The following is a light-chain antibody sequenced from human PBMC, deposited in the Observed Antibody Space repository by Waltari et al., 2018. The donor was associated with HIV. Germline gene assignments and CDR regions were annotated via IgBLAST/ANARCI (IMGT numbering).Light chain of an antibody. CDR1: ALPKKY. V-gene: IGLV3-25*03. CDR3: QAADSSGTWV. CDR2: NDS. Sequence: SYELTQPPSVSVPPGQTARITCSGDALPKKYAYWYQQKPGQAPVVVIYNDSVRPSGIPERCSGSSSWTIVTLTISGVQTEDEADYYGQAADSSGTWVFGGGTKLTVL. J-gene: IGLJ3*02.